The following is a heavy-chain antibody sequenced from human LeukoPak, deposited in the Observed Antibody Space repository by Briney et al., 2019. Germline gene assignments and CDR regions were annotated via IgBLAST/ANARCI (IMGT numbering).Heavy chain of an antibody. CDR2: ISSSSSYI. J-gene: IGHJ4*02. CDR3: ATTHCSSTSCWNGDFDY. CDR1: GFTFSSYS. Sequence: GGSLRLSCTASGFTFSSYSMNWVRQAPGKGLEWVSSISSSSSYIYYADSVKGRFTISRDNAKNSLYLQTNSMRAEDTAVYYCATTHCSSTSCWNGDFDYWGQGTLVTVSS. D-gene: IGHD2-2*01. V-gene: IGHV3-21*01.